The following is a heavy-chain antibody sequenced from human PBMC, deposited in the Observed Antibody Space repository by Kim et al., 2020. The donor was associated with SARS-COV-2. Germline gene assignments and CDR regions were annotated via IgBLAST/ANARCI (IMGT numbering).Heavy chain of an antibody. V-gene: IGHV7-4-1*02. CDR2: INTNTGIP. J-gene: IGHJ4*02. CDR3: ARYYYDSSGYYYVHYFDY. D-gene: IGHD3-22*01. Sequence: ASVKVSCKASGYTFTRYTINWVRQAPGQGLEWMGWINTNTGIPTSAQGFTGRFVFSLDTSVSTAYLQISSLKAEDTAAYYCARYYYDSSGYYYVHYFDYWGQGTLVTVSS. CDR1: GYTFTRYT.